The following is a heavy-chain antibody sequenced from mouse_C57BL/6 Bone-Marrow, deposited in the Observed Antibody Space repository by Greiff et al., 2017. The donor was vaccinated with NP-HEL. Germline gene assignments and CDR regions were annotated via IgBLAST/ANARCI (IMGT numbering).Heavy chain of an antibody. J-gene: IGHJ4*01. D-gene: IGHD4-1*01. CDR3: ARGLGYYYAMDY. Sequence: QVQLQQSGPELVKPGASVKISCKASGYSFTSYYIHWVKQRPGQGLEWIGWIYPGSGNTKYNEKFKGKATLTADTSSSTAYMQLSSLTSEDSAVYYCARGLGYYYAMDYWGQGTSVTVSS. CDR1: GYSFTSYY. V-gene: IGHV1-66*01. CDR2: IYPGSGNT.